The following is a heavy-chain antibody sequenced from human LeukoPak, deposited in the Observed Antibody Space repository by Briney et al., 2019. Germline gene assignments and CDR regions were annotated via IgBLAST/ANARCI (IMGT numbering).Heavy chain of an antibody. D-gene: IGHD1-26*01. J-gene: IGHJ6*02. CDR3: AKDVRVGSYYYGMDV. Sequence: GGSLRLSCAASGFTFSIYAMTWVRQAPGKGLEWVSGISGSGGGTYYTDSMKGRFTISRDNSKNTLYLQMSSLRGEDTAVYYCAKDVRVGSYYYGMDVWGQGTTVTVSS. CDR1: GFTFSIYA. CDR2: ISGSGGGT. V-gene: IGHV3-23*01.